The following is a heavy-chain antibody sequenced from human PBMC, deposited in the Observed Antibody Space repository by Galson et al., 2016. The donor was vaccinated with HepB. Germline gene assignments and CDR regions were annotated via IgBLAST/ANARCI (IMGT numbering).Heavy chain of an antibody. CDR3: AKNTGWCVDYFDY. Sequence: SLRLSCAASGFTFTKFAMSWVRQTPGTGLQWVSGIGGSGGATYYADSVKGRFTISRDNFKNTVSLHMSDLRSEDTAIYYCAKNTGWCVDYFDYWGQGILVTVSS. J-gene: IGHJ4*02. V-gene: IGHV3-23*01. CDR2: IGGSGGAT. D-gene: IGHD6-19*01. CDR1: GFTFTKFA.